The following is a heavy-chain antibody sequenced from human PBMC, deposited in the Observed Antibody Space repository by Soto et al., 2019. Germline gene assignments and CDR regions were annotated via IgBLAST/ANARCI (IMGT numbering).Heavy chain of an antibody. V-gene: IGHV4-34*01. J-gene: IGHJ4*02. CDR3: ARGGPFWSGYLGVY. CDR2: ITHSGST. D-gene: IGHD3-3*01. Sequence: QVQLQQWGAGLLKPSETLSLTCAVYGGSFSGYYWSWIRQPPGKGLEWIGEITHSGSTNYNPSLKSRVTIAVDTSKNQFSLKLSSVTAADTAVYYCARGGPFWSGYLGVYWGQGTLVTVSA. CDR1: GGSFSGYY.